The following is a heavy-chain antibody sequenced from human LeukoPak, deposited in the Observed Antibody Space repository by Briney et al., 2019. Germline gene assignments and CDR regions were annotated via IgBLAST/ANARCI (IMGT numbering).Heavy chain of an antibody. V-gene: IGHV3-30-3*01. D-gene: IGHD3-22*01. CDR1: GFTFSNYA. CDR3: AKDSAALYYDSSGFYFDY. J-gene: IGHJ4*02. Sequence: PGGSLRLSCAASGFTFSNYAMHWVRQAPGKGLEWVAVISYDGGNKYYADSVKGRFTISRDNSKSTLFLQMNSLRGEDTAVYYCAKDSAALYYDSSGFYFDYWGQGTLVTVSS. CDR2: ISYDGGNK.